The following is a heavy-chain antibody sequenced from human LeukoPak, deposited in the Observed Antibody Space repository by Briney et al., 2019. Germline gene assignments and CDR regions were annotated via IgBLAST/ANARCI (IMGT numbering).Heavy chain of an antibody. CDR3: LRYYGSGSLSGY. CDR2: IRNKVYGGTI. CDR1: GFNFDDYA. D-gene: IGHD3-10*01. J-gene: IGHJ4*02. V-gene: IGHV3-49*03. Sequence: GGSLRLSCTDSGFNFDDYAMGWLRQAPGKGLEWVGFIRNKVYGGTIEYAAAVKGRFTISRDDSKSIAFLQMDSLKTEDTAVYYCLRYYGSGSLSGYWGQGTLVTVSS.